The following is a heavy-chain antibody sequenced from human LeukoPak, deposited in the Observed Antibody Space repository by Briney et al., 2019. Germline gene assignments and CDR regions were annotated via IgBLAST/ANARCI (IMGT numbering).Heavy chain of an antibody. Sequence: GGSLRLSCAASGFTFSSYSMNWVRQAPGKGLEWVSSISSSSYIYYADSVKGRFTISRDNAKNSLYLQMNSLRAEDTAVYYCARDYSPYYYDSSGLDPWGQGTLVTVSS. CDR1: GFTFSSYS. J-gene: IGHJ5*02. V-gene: IGHV3-21*01. CDR3: ARDYSPYYYDSSGLDP. D-gene: IGHD3-22*01. CDR2: ISSSSYI.